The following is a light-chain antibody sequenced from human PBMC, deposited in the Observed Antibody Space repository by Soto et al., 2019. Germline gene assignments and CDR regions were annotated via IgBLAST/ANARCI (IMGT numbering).Light chain of an antibody. J-gene: IGLJ2*01. Sequence: QSALTQPPSASGSPGQSVTISCTGTSSDIGGCKYVSWYQQHPDKAPKLMIYEVTQRPSGVPDRFSGSKSGNTASLTVSGLQAEDEADYYCASHAGGNNFVVFGGGTKLTVL. V-gene: IGLV2-8*01. CDR3: ASHAGGNNFVV. CDR2: EVT. CDR1: SSDIGGCKY.